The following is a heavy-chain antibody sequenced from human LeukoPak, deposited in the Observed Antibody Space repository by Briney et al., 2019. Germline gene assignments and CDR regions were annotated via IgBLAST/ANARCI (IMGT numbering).Heavy chain of an antibody. CDR2: ISYDGSDK. D-gene: IGHD2-21*02. CDR1: GFTFSSYA. J-gene: IGHJ3*02. CDR3: AKGLAYCGGDCYDAFDI. Sequence: GGSLRLSCAASGFTFSSYAVHWVRQAPGKGLEWVTVISYDGSDKYYADSVKGRFTISRDNSKNTLYLQMNSLRAEDTAVYYCAKGLAYCGGDCYDAFDIWGQGTMVTVSS. V-gene: IGHV3-30*04.